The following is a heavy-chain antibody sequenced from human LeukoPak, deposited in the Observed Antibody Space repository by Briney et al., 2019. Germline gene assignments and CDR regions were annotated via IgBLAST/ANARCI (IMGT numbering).Heavy chain of an antibody. CDR2: IYSGGST. CDR3: ARDVRNYYDSGAYFA. V-gene: IGHV3-66*01. D-gene: IGHD3-22*01. J-gene: IGHJ5*02. CDR1: GFTVSSNY. Sequence: GGSLRLSCAASGFTVSSNYMSWVRQAPGKGLEWVSVIYSGGSTYYADSVKGRFTISRDNSKNTLYLQMNSLRAEDTAVYYCARDVRNYYDSGAYFAWGQGTLVTVSS.